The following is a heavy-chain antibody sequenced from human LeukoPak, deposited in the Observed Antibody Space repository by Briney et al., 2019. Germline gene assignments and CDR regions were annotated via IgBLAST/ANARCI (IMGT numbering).Heavy chain of an antibody. D-gene: IGHD3-9*01. J-gene: IGHJ5*02. CDR1: GGSISSYY. V-gene: IGHV4-59*01. CDR2: IYYTGST. Sequence: SETLSLTCTVSGGSISSYYWSWIRQPPGKGLEWIGYIYYTGSTNYNPSLKSRVTISVDTSKNQFSLKLSSVTAADTAVYYCATLTGYSSESWFDPWGQGSLVTVSS. CDR3: ATLTGYSSESWFDP.